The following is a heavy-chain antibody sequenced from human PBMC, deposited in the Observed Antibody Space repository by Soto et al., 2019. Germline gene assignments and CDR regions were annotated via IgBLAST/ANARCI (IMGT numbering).Heavy chain of an antibody. Sequence: PSETLSLTCTVSGGSISSYYWSWIRQPAGKGLEWIGRIYTSGSTNYNPSLKSRVTMSVDTSKNQFSLKLSSVTAADTAVYYCARDSGPPAYCGGDCYSLPNYWGQGTLVTVSS. J-gene: IGHJ4*02. CDR1: GGSISSYY. CDR2: IYTSGST. CDR3: ARDSGPPAYCGGDCYSLPNY. D-gene: IGHD2-21*02. V-gene: IGHV4-4*07.